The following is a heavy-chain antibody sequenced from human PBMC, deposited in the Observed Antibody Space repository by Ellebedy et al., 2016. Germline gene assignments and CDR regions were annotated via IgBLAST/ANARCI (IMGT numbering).Heavy chain of an antibody. CDR1: GYTFTSYA. CDR2: INAGNGNT. Sequence: ASVKVSCXASGYTFTSYAMHWVRQAPGQRLEWMGWINAGNGNTKYSQKFQGWVTMTRDTSISTAYMELSRLRSDDTAVYYCARGDYYDSNQVDYWGQGTLVTVSS. CDR3: ARGDYYDSNQVDY. J-gene: IGHJ4*02. V-gene: IGHV1-3*01. D-gene: IGHD3-22*01.